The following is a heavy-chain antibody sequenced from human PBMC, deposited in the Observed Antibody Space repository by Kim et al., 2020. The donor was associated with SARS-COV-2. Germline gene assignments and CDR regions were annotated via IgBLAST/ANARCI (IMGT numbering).Heavy chain of an antibody. V-gene: IGHV4-34*01. CDR3: ARVSRTFLEMATIGRYYFDY. CDR1: GGSFSGYY. CDR2: INHSGST. J-gene: IGHJ4*02. D-gene: IGHD5-12*01. Sequence: SETLSLTCAVYGGSFSGYYWSWIRQPPGKGLEWIGEINHSGSTNYNPSLKSRVTISVDTSKNQFSLKLSSVTAADTAVYYCARVSRTFLEMATIGRYYFDYWGQGTLVTVSS.